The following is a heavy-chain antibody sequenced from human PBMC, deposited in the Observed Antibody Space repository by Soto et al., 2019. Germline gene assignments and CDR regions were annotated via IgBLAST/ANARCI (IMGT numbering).Heavy chain of an antibody. J-gene: IGHJ4*02. CDR2: INPNSGGT. D-gene: IGHD2-15*01. Sequence: RASVKVSCKASGYTFTGYYMHWVRQAPGQGLEWMGWINPNSGGTNYAQKLQGRVTMTRDTSISTAYMELSRLRSDDTAVYYCARSPRYCSGGSCYDYWGQGTLVTVSS. CDR1: GYTFTGYY. CDR3: ARSPRYCSGGSCYDY. V-gene: IGHV1-2*02.